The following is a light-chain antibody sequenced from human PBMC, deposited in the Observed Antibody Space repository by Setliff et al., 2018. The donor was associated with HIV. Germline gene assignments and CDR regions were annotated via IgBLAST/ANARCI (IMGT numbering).Light chain of an antibody. CDR1: SSDVGGYNY. Sequence: QSALAQPASVSGSPGQSITISCTGTSSDVGGYNYVSWYQQHPGKAPKLMIYDVSNRPSGVSYRFSGSKSGNTASLTISGLQAEDEADYYCSPYTSSSTHVVFGGGTKVTVL. J-gene: IGLJ2*01. CDR3: SPYTSSSTHVV. V-gene: IGLV2-14*01. CDR2: DVS.